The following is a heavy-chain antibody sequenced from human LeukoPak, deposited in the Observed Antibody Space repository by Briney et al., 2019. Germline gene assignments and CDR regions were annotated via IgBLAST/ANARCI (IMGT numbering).Heavy chain of an antibody. V-gene: IGHV1-2*02. CDR2: INPNSGGT. Sequence: VASVKVSCKASGYTFTGYYMHWVRQAPGQGLEWMGWINPNSGGTNYAQKFQGRVTMTRDTSISTAYMELSRLRSDDTAVYYCARESTLKGHMDVWGKGTTVTISS. CDR1: GYTFTGYY. CDR3: ARESTLKGHMDV. J-gene: IGHJ6*03.